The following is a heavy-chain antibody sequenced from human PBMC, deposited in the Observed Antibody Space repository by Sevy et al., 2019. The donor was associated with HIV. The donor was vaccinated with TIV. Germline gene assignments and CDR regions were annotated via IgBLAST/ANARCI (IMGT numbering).Heavy chain of an antibody. V-gene: IGHV3-30-3*01. J-gene: IGHJ4*02. CDR3: ARGIVVGAAHFDY. Sequence: GGSLRLSCAASGFTFSSYAMHWVRQAPGKGLEWVAVISYDGSKKYYADSVKGRFTISRDNSKNTLYLQMNSLRAEDTAVYYCARGIVVGAAHFDYWGQGTLVTVSS. CDR2: ISYDGSKK. D-gene: IGHD1-26*01. CDR1: GFTFSSYA.